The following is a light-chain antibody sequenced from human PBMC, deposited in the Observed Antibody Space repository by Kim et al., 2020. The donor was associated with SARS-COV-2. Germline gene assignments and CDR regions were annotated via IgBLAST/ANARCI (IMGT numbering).Light chain of an antibody. CDR1: SNDADNEG. CDR3: SVWDSRLSAWV. J-gene: IGLJ3*02. CDR2: RSN. V-gene: IGLV10-54*01. Sequence: QSAKRTYTGTSNDADNEGATLLQQHHGPPPRLLSPRSNNRPSGISERFSASRSGDPACLTITGLQPGDEADYCCSVWDSRLSAWVFGGGTKLAVL.